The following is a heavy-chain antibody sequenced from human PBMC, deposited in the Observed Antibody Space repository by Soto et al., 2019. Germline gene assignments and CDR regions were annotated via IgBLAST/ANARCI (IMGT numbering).Heavy chain of an antibody. V-gene: IGHV3-13*01. CDR2: IGTAGDT. J-gene: IGHJ3*02. CDR1: GFTFSSYD. Sequence: GGSLRLSCAASGFTFSSYDMHWVRQATGKGLEWVSGIGTAGDTYYPGSVKGRFTISRENAKNSLYLQMNSLRAGDTAVYYCARVAVTTGAFDIWGQGTMVTVSS. CDR3: ARVAVTTGAFDI. D-gene: IGHD4-17*01.